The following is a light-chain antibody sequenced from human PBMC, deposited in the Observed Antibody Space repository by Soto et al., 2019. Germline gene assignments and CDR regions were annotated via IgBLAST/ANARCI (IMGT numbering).Light chain of an antibody. CDR2: EVS. CDR1: SSDVGGYNY. CDR3: SSYTSSSTDV. V-gene: IGLV2-14*01. Sequence: QSALTQPDSVSGSPGQSITISCTGTSSDVGGYNYVSWYQQHPGKAPKLMIYEVSNRPSGVSNRFSGSKSGNTASLTISGLHAEDEADYYCSSYTSSSTDVFGTGTKLTVL. J-gene: IGLJ1*01.